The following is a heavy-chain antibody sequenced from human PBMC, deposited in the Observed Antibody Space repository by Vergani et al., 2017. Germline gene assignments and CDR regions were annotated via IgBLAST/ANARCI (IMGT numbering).Heavy chain of an antibody. CDR1: GFTFSSYA. CDR2: ISSKGGST. J-gene: IGHJ4*02. V-gene: IGHV3-23*01. Sequence: EVQLLESGGGLVQPGGSLRLSCAASGFTFSSYAMSWVRQAPGKGLEWVSAISSKGGSTYYADSVKGRFTTSRDNSKNTLYLQMSSLRAEDTAVYYCVKDDYYDSSGYPGNWGQGTLVTVSS. D-gene: IGHD3-22*01. CDR3: VKDDYYDSSGYPGN.